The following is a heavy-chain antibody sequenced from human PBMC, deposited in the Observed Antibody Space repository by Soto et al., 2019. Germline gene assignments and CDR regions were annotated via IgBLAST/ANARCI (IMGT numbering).Heavy chain of an antibody. J-gene: IGHJ4*02. V-gene: IGHV3-21*01. Sequence: PGGSLRLSCAASGFTFSSHSMNWVRQAPGKGLEWVSSIHFRGSSMFYADSVKGRFTISRDTAENSLYLQMNSLRAEDTAVYYCVREVLTGSTGIDSWGQGTLVTVSS. CDR1: GFTFSSHS. CDR2: IHFRGSSM. CDR3: VREVLTGSTGIDS. D-gene: IGHD3-9*01.